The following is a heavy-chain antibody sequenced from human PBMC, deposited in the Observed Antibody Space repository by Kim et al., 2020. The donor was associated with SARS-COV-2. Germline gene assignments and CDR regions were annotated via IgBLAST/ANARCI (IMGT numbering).Heavy chain of an antibody. CDR3: TKDLGWKTYYYYFGMDV. D-gene: IGHD1-1*01. CDR1: GFTFGEFG. Sequence: GGSLRLSCVASGFTFGEFGMHWVRQAPGKGLEWVSGINWNSAIIGYADSVKGRFTISRDDVKNTLYLQMNSLRPEDTALYYCTKDLGWKTYYYYFGMDVWGQGTTVTVSS. CDR2: INWNSAII. V-gene: IGHV3-9*01. J-gene: IGHJ6*02.